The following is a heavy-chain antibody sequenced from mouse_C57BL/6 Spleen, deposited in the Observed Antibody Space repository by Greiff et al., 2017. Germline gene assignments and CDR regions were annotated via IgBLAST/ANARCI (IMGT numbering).Heavy chain of an antibody. D-gene: IGHD1-1*01. J-gene: IGHJ2*01. V-gene: IGHV1-64*01. Sequence: QVQLQQPGAELVKPGASVKLSCKASGYTFTSYWMHWVKQRPGQGLEWIGMIHPNSGSTNYNEKFKSKATLTVDKSSSTAYMQLSSQTSEDSAVYYCARETTVVVDYWGQGTTLTVSS. CDR1: GYTFTSYW. CDR2: IHPNSGST. CDR3: ARETTVVVDY.